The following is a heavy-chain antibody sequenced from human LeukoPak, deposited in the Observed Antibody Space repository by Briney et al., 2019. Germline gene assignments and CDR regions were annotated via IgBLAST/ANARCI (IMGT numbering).Heavy chain of an antibody. Sequence: GESLKISCSGSGYSFTSYWIGWVRQMPGKGLEWMGIIYPGDSDTRYSPSFQGQVTISADKSISTAYLQWSSLKASDTAMYYCARRAPLGYCSGGSCHDAFDIWGQGTMVTVSS. CDR1: GYSFTSYW. CDR3: ARRAPLGYCSGGSCHDAFDI. J-gene: IGHJ3*02. D-gene: IGHD2-15*01. V-gene: IGHV5-51*01. CDR2: IYPGDSDT.